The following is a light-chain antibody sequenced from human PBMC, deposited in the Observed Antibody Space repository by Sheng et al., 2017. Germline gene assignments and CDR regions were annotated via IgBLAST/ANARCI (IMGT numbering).Light chain of an antibody. CDR2: KTS. V-gene: IGKV1-5*03. CDR1: QNVDNW. CDR3: QQLNSYPLT. Sequence: DIQMTQSPSALSPSIGDRVTITCRASQNVDNWLAWYQQKPGKAPKLLIYKTSNLEYGVPSKFSGSGSGTDFTLTISSLQPEDFATYYCQQLNSYPLTFGGGTKVEIK. J-gene: IGKJ4*01.